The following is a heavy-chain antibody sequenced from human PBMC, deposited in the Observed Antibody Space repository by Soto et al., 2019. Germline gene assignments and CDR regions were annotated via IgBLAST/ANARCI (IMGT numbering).Heavy chain of an antibody. Sequence: GGSLRLSCAASGFSFSNYWMNWVRQAPGKGLECVANIKRDGSETYYVDSVKGRFTISRDNAKNTLILQMDSLRVEDTAMYYCARDPVNYSPAPDAFDIWGQGTMVTVSS. V-gene: IGHV3-7*01. CDR3: ARDPVNYSPAPDAFDI. J-gene: IGHJ3*02. CDR2: IKRDGSET. CDR1: GFSFSNYW. D-gene: IGHD4-4*01.